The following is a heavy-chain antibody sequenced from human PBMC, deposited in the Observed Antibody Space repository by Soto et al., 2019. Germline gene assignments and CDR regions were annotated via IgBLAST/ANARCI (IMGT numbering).Heavy chain of an antibody. J-gene: IGHJ6*04. Sequence: VQLVESGGGLVQPGGSLRLSCAASGFTLSGRSMHWVRQAPGKGLVWVSGIDNAGTDSTYADSVKGRFTSSRDNAKKMLYLQMNSLRVADTVVYYCARGWFGPDVWGKGDTVTVSS. CDR3: ARGWFGPDV. V-gene: IGHV3-74*01. CDR2: IDNAGTDS. CDR1: GFTLSGRS. D-gene: IGHD3-10*01.